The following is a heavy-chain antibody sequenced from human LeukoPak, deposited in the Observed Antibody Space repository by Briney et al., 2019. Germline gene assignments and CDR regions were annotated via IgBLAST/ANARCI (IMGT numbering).Heavy chain of an antibody. CDR3: AGGPDGSVYFDC. CDR1: GGTFSSYA. CDR2: IIPIFGTA. J-gene: IGHJ4*02. D-gene: IGHD5-24*01. V-gene: IGHV1-69*13. Sequence: GASVKVSCKASGGTFSSYAISWVRQAPGQGLEWMGGIIPIFGTANYAQKFQGRVTITADESTSTAYMELSSLRSEDTAVYYCAGGPDGSVYFDCWGQGTLVTVSS.